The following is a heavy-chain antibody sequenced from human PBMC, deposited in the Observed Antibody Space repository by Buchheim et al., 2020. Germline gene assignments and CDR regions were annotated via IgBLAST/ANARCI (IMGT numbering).Heavy chain of an antibody. CDR1: GGSISGYY. CDR3: ARGGTRAQNYGSGSRNWFDP. J-gene: IGHJ5*02. D-gene: IGHD3-10*01. CDR2: INHSGST. V-gene: IGHV4-34*01. Sequence: QVQLQQWGAGLLKPSETLSLTCAVYGGSISGYYWNWIRQSPGKGLEWIGEINHSGSTNYNPSLKSRVTMSVDTSKNQFSLKLSSVTAADTAVYYCARGGTRAQNYGSGSRNWFDPWGQGTL.